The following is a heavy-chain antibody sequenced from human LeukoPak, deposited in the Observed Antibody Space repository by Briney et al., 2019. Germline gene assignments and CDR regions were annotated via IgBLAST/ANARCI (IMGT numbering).Heavy chain of an antibody. CDR3: AKDRYSYAFEYSDS. V-gene: IGHV3-30*18. D-gene: IGHD5-18*01. Sequence: PGGSLRLSCAASGFTFSSYGMQWVRQAPGKGLEWVAVVSSDGSTKYYADSVKGRFTISRDNSKNTLSLQVSSLRTEDTAVYYCAKDRYSYAFEYSDSWGQGTLVTVSS. J-gene: IGHJ4*02. CDR1: GFTFSSYG. CDR2: VSSDGSTK.